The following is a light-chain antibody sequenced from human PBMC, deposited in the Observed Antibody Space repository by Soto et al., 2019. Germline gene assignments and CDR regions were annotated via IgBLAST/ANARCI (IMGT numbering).Light chain of an antibody. CDR3: QQYNHCPFT. CDR2: GAS. J-gene: IGKJ3*01. V-gene: IGKV3-15*01. Sequence: EIVMTQSPATLSVSPGERATLSCRASQSVSSNLAWYQQKPGQAPRLLIYGASTRATGIPARFSGSGSGTQSTITISSLKSEDVAVYYCQQYNHCPFTFGPGTKVDIK. CDR1: QSVSSN.